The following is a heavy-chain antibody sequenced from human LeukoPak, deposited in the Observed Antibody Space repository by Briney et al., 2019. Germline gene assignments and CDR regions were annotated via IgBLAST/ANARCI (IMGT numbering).Heavy chain of an antibody. J-gene: IGHJ4*02. V-gene: IGHV3-23*01. CDR1: GFTFSTYS. D-gene: IGHD1-26*01. Sequence: PGGSLRLSCAASGFTFSTYSMVWVRQAPGKGLEWVSGISANGITTDYAESVKGRFSLFRDNSRNTLYLQMSSLRVEDTAIYYCAKVLSGSYHAYYFDPWGQGTQVTVSS. CDR3: AKVLSGSYHAYYFDP. CDR2: ISANGITT.